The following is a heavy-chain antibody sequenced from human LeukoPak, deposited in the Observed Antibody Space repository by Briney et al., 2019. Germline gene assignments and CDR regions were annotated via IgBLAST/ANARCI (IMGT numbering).Heavy chain of an antibody. V-gene: IGHV1-69*02. CDR1: GGTFNSYT. Sequence: WASVKVSCKASGGTFNSYTISWVRQAPGQGLEWMGRIIPNLDIANYAQKFQGRVTITADKSTSTAYMELSSLRSEDTAVYYCARGRGYSTSLRRFDYWGQGTLVTVSS. CDR3: ARGRGYSTSLRRFDY. D-gene: IGHD6-6*01. J-gene: IGHJ4*02. CDR2: IIPNLDIA.